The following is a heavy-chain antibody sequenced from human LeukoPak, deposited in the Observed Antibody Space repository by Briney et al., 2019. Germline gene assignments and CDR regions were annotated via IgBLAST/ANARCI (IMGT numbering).Heavy chain of an antibody. CDR2: ISSSSSTI. CDR3: ARGRIVVVVSVAFDI. J-gene: IGHJ3*02. D-gene: IGHD2-15*01. Sequence: GGSLRLSCAASGFTFSSYSMTWVRQAPGKGLEWVSYISSSSSTIYYADSVKGRFTISRDNAKNSLYLQMNSLRAEDTAVYYCARGRIVVVVSVAFDIWGQGTMVTVSS. V-gene: IGHV3-48*01. CDR1: GFTFSSYS.